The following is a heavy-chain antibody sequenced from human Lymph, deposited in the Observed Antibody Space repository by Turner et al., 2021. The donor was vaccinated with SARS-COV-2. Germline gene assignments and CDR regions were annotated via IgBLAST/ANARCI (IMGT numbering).Heavy chain of an antibody. Sequence: EVQLVKSGGGLVQPGGSLRLSCSASGITVSRNYMSWVRQAPGKGLEWVSVIYSGGSSYYADSVKGRFTISRHNSKNTLYLQMNSLRAEDTAVYYCARDLDTAGGMDVWGQGTTVTVSS. J-gene: IGHJ6*02. D-gene: IGHD5-18*01. V-gene: IGHV3-53*04. CDR1: GITVSRNY. CDR2: IYSGGSS. CDR3: ARDLDTAGGMDV.